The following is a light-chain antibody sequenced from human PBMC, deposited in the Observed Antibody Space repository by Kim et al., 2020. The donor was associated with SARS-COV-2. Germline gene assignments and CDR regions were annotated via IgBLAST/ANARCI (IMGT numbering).Light chain of an antibody. J-gene: IGLJ1*01. CDR2: DVS. Sequence: GQSITLSCTGTSSDVGGYSFVSWYQQHPGKAPKLMIYDVSNRPSGVSNRFSGSKSGNTASLTISGLQAEDEADYYCSSYTSSSTLPFGTGTKVTVL. CDR1: SSDVGGYSF. CDR3: SSYTSSSTLP. V-gene: IGLV2-14*03.